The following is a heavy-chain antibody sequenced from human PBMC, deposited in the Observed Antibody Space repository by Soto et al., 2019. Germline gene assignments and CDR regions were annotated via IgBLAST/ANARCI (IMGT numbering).Heavy chain of an antibody. J-gene: IGHJ3*02. CDR2: ISISGSSI. Sequence: GGSLRLSCAASVFTFSYYYMSWIRQAPGKWLEWFSYISISGSSIXXADSVKGRXTISSYNSKNSXYLQIXSLRAEDTAVYYCARRNALDIWVQGTMVTVSS. CDR3: ARRNALDI. CDR1: VFTFSYYY. V-gene: IGHV3-11*01.